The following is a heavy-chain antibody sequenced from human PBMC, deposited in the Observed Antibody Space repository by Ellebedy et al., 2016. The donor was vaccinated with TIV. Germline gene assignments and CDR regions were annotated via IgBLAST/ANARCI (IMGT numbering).Heavy chain of an antibody. CDR2: INPANGET. CDR3: AGNKPGGDNWFDP. CDR1: GYIVTNHA. Sequence: ASVKVSCKASGYIVTNHAVHWVRQAPGQSFEWMGWINPANGETRYSQKFLGRVTITSDTSATTVYMELSSLRSEDTAVYFCAGNKPGGDNWFDPWGQGTLVTVSS. D-gene: IGHD3-16*01. V-gene: IGHV1-3*01. J-gene: IGHJ5*02.